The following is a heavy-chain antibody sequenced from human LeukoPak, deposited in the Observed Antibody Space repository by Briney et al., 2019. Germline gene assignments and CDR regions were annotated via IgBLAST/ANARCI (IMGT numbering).Heavy chain of an antibody. CDR1: GFTFINYA. CDR3: ATSTVAKYDY. V-gene: IGHV3-23*01. J-gene: IGHJ4*02. Sequence: GGSLRLSCAASGFTFINYAMTWVRQAPGKGLEWVSAISGSGDSTFNADSVKGRFTISRDNSKNTLYLQMNSLRAEDTALYYCATSTVAKYDYWGQGTLATVSS. CDR2: ISGSGDST. D-gene: IGHD4-11*01.